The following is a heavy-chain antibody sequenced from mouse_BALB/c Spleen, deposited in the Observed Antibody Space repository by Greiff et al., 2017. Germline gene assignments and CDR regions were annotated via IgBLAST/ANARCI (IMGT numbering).Heavy chain of an antibody. D-gene: IGHD1-1*01. CDR2: ISSGSSTI. J-gene: IGHJ4*01. Sequence: EVKLVESGGGLVQPGGSRKLSCAASGFTFSSFGMHWVRQAPEQGLEWVAYISSGSSTIYYADTVKGRFTISRDNPKNTLFLQMTSLRSEDTAMYYCARSITTVPPMDYWGQGTSVTVAS. CDR1: GFTFSSFG. CDR3: ARSITTVPPMDY. V-gene: IGHV5-17*02.